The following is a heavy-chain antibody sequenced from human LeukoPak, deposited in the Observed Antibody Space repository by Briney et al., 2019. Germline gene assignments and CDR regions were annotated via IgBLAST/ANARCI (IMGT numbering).Heavy chain of an antibody. V-gene: IGHV1-18*01. D-gene: IGHD1-26*01. CDR1: GYSFTTYG. CDR3: ARDAGSYAMDY. Sequence: GASVKVSCKASGYSFTTYGIYWVRQAPGQGLEWMGWISSYNGNTKYARNIQDRVTMTTDTSTSTAYMELRSLRSDDTAVYYCARDAGSYAMDYWGQGNLVTVSS. CDR2: ISSYNGNT. J-gene: IGHJ4*02.